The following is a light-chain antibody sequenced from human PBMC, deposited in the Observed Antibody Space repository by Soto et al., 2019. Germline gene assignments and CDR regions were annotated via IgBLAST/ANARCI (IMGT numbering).Light chain of an antibody. CDR3: QQYGSSSRT. J-gene: IGKJ1*01. V-gene: IGKV1-39*01. Sequence: DVQITQTPSSVSPSVRDRVAITCRASQSIRTYLNWYHQKPGEAPKVLISATSNLQSGVPSRFSGSGAGADFTLTISRLEPEDFAVYHCQQYGSSSRTFGPGTNVDIK. CDR2: ATS. CDR1: QSIRTY.